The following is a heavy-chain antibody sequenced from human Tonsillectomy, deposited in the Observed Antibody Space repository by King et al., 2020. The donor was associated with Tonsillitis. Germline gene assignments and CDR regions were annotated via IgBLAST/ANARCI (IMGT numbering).Heavy chain of an antibody. CDR3: ARGQYVSGWYRFDY. V-gene: IGHV1-69*04. J-gene: IGHJ4*02. D-gene: IGHD6-19*01. Sequence: QLVQSGAEVKKPGSSVKVYCKSSSVTFSNYAFSWVRQAPGQGLEWMGRIISIIVMAEYAQRFQSRVTITADKSTSTVYVELSSLRSEDTDVYYCARGQYVSGWYRFDYWGQGTLVTVSS. CDR1: SVTFSNYA. CDR2: IISIIVMA.